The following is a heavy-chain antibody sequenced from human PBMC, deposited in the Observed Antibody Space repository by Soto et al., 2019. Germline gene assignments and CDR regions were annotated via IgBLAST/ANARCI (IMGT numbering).Heavy chain of an antibody. V-gene: IGHV1-8*01. CDR3: ARGPFDP. CDR2: MNPNSGNT. J-gene: IGHJ5*02. CDR1: GYTFTSYD. Sequence: QVQLLQSGAKGKKLGAPVKFSSRALGYTFTSYDLNWCGRATGQGLEWMGWMNPNSGNTGYAQKFQGRVTMTRNTSISTAYMELSSLRSEDTAVYYCARGPFDPWGQGTLVTVSS.